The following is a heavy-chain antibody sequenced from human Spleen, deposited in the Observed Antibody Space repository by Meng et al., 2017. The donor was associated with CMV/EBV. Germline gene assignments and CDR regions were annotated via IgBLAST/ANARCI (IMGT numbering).Heavy chain of an antibody. CDR2: IHPNSGDS. V-gene: IGHV1-2*02. Sequence: ASVKVSCKASGYTFTAYYIHWVRQAPGQGLEYMGWIHPNSGDSNSPQYLRGRVTMTRATSISTAYMELRSLRSADTAIYYCTRALLGHPQDYWGQGTLVTVSS. J-gene: IGHJ4*02. CDR1: GYTFTAYY. CDR3: TRALLGHPQDY.